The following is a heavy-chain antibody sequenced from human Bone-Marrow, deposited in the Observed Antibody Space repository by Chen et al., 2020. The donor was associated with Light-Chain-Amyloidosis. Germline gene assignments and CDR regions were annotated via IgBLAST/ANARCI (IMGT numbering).Heavy chain of an antibody. Sequence: QVLLQQTGPGLVKPSETLSLICAVSGNSISRGYFWGWLRQPPGKGLEWIGVLDFYHGGSPYHSPSLKSRVTITADRAKNQFSLNLTTVTAADTATYFCARGAVGGTTGVWGQGTLVTVSS. J-gene: IGHJ4*02. CDR2: FYHGGSP. D-gene: IGHD1-26*01. CDR3: ARGAVGGTTGV. CDR1: GNSISRGYF. V-gene: IGHV4-38-2*01.